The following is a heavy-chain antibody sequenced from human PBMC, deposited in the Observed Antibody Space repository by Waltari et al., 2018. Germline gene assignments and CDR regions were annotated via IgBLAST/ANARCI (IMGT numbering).Heavy chain of an antibody. CDR1: GGTFSSYA. Sequence: QVQLVQSGAEVKKPGSSVKVSCKASGGTFSSYAISWLRQAPGQGLEWMGGIIPIFGTANYAQKFQGRVTITADESTSTAYMELSSLRSEDTAVYYCARDRYCSGGSCSDAFDIWGQGTMVTVSS. CDR3: ARDRYCSGGSCSDAFDI. D-gene: IGHD2-15*01. CDR2: IIPIFGTA. V-gene: IGHV1-69*01. J-gene: IGHJ3*02.